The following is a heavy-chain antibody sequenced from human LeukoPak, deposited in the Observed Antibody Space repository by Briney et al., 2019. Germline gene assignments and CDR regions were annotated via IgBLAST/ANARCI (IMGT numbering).Heavy chain of an antibody. CDR3: ARGGDCYSCYFDY. J-gene: IGHJ4*02. D-gene: IGHD2-21*02. Sequence: ASVKVSCKASGYTFTNYGISWVRQAPGQGLEWMGWISGYNGNTNYAQKVQGRVTMTTDTFTSTAYMELRNLRSDDTAVYYCARGGDCYSCYFDYWGQETLVTVPS. CDR1: GYTFTNYG. CDR2: ISGYNGNT. V-gene: IGHV1-18*01.